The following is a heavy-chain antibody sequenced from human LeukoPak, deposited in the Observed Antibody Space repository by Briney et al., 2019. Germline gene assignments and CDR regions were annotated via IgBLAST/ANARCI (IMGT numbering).Heavy chain of an antibody. Sequence: ASVKVSCKASGYIFTNYYIHWVRQAPGQGLEWMGIINPSGGSTSYAQKFQGRVTMTRDTSTSTVYMELSSLRSEDTAVYYCARDWTHCGGDCYFLFGSFGAFDIWGQGTMVTVSS. D-gene: IGHD2-21*02. J-gene: IGHJ3*02. V-gene: IGHV1-46*01. CDR1: GYIFTNYY. CDR3: ARDWTHCGGDCYFLFGSFGAFDI. CDR2: INPSGGST.